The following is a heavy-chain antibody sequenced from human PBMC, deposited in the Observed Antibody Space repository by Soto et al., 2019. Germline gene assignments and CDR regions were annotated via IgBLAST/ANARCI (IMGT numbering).Heavy chain of an antibody. CDR1: GGSISGYY. CDR2: IYHSGSA. Sequence: PSETLSLTCTVSGGSISGYYWSWIRQPPGKGLEGIGDIYHSGSASYNPSLKSRVTISVHTSNSQFSLELSSVTAADTAVYYCARGLITGSHYSGGWYYFDSWGQGTQVTVSS. D-gene: IGHD6-19*01. V-gene: IGHV4-59*12. J-gene: IGHJ4*02. CDR3: ARGLITGSHYSGGWYYFDS.